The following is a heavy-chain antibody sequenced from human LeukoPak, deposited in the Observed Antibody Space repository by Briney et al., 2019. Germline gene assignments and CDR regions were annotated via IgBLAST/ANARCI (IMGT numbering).Heavy chain of an antibody. V-gene: IGHV3-66*01. CDR3: ARDRSWFDP. J-gene: IGHJ5*02. CDR1: RIIVISNY. Sequence: GGSLRLSCVASRIIVISNYMTWVRQAPGKGLEWVSVIYSGGSTYYADSVKGRFTISRDNSKNTLYLQMNNLRVEDTAVYYCARDRSWFDPRGQGTPVTVSS. D-gene: IGHD6-19*01. CDR2: IYSGGST.